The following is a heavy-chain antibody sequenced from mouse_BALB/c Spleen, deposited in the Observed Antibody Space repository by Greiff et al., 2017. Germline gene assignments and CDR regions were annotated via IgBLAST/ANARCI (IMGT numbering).Heavy chain of an antibody. CDR3: ARGGELGDAMDY. J-gene: IGHJ4*01. D-gene: IGHD4-1*01. CDR1: GYTFTDYN. CDR2: IYPYNGGT. V-gene: IGHV1S29*02. Sequence: EVQLQQSGPELVQPGASVKISCKASGYTFTDYNMHWVKQSHGKSLEWIGYIYPYNGGTGYNQKFKSKATLTVDNSSSTAYMELRSLTSEDSAVYYCARGGELGDAMDYWGQGTSVTVSS.